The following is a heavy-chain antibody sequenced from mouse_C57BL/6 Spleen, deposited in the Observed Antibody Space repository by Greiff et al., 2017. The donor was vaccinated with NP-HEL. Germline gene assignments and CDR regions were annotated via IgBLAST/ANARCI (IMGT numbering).Heavy chain of an antibody. D-gene: IGHD1-1*01. CDR1: GFTFSSYG. Sequence: EVMLVESGGDLVKPGGSLKLSCAASGFTFSSYGMSWVRQTPDKRLEWVATISSGGSYTYYPDSVKGRFTISRDNAKNTLYLQMGSLKSGDTAMYYCARLGITTVVADYAMDYWGQGTSVTVSS. CDR2: ISSGGSYT. J-gene: IGHJ4*01. CDR3: ARLGITTVVADYAMDY. V-gene: IGHV5-6*02.